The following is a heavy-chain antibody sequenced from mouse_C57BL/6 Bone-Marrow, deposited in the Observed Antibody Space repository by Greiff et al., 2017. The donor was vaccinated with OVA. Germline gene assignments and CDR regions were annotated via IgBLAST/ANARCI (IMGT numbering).Heavy chain of an antibody. CDR2: ISSGGSYT. Sequence: EVQVVESGGDLVKPGGSLKLSCAASGFTFSSYGMSWVRQTPDKRLEWVATISSGGSYTYYPDSVKGRFTISRDNAKNTLYLQMSSLKSEDTAMYYCARGPGSRRYYFDYWGQGTTLTVSS. CDR3: ARGPGSRRYYFDY. J-gene: IGHJ2*01. D-gene: IGHD1-1*01. CDR1: GFTFSSYG. V-gene: IGHV5-6*01.